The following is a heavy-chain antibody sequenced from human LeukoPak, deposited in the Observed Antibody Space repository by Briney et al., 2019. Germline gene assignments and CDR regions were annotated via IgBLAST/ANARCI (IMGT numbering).Heavy chain of an antibody. V-gene: IGHV4-34*01. CDR3: AAGGPPGIAVAGTLDY. CDR2: INHSGST. Sequence: SETLSLTCAVYGGSFSGYYWSWIRQPPGKGLEWIGEINHSGSTNYNPSLKSRVTISVDTSKNQFSLKLSSVTAADTAVYYCAAGGPPGIAVAGTLDYWGQGTLVTVFS. CDR1: GGSFSGYY. J-gene: IGHJ4*02. D-gene: IGHD6-19*01.